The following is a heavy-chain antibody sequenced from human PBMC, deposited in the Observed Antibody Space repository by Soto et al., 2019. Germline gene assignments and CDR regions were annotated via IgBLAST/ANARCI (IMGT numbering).Heavy chain of an antibody. CDR1: GFTFSSYS. V-gene: IGHV3-48*01. CDR3: ARDGYGDYVSSFDY. D-gene: IGHD4-17*01. Sequence: GGSLRLSCAASGFTFSSYSMNWVRQAPGKGLEWVSYISSSSSTIYYADSVKGRFTISRDNAKNSLYLQMNSLRAEDTAVYYCARDGYGDYVSSFDYWGQGTLVTVSS. J-gene: IGHJ4*02. CDR2: ISSSSSTI.